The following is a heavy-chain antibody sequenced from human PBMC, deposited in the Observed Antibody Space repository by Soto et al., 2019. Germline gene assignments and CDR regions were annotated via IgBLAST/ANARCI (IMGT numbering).Heavy chain of an antibody. J-gene: IGHJ4*02. CDR1: GGSISSGGYY. CDR3: ARGHSSMITNNFDY. Sequence: LSLTCTVSGGSISSGGYYWSWIRQHPGKGLEWIGYIYYSGSTYYNPSLKSRVTISVDTSKNQFSLKLSSVTAADTAVYYCARGHSSMITNNFDYWGQGTLVTVSS. CDR2: IYYSGST. V-gene: IGHV4-31*03. D-gene: IGHD3-16*01.